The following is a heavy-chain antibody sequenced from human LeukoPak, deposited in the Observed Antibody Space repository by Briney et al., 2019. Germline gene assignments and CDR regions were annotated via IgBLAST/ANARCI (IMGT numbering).Heavy chain of an antibody. Sequence: PSETLSLTCAVSGVSISSGGYSWSWIRQPPGKGLEWIGYIYHSGSTYYNPSLKSRVTISVDGSKNQFSLKLSSVTAADTAVYYCARGDPSYYYYGMDVWGQGTWVTVSS. CDR2: IYHSGST. CDR3: ARGDPSYYYYGMDV. J-gene: IGHJ6*02. CDR1: GVSISSGGYS. V-gene: IGHV4-30-2*01. D-gene: IGHD2-21*02.